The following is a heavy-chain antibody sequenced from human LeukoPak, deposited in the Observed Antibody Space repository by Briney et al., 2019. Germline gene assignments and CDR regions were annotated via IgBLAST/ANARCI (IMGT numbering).Heavy chain of an antibody. J-gene: IGHJ6*03. CDR2: IYTSGST. CDR1: GGSISSGSYY. Sequence: SQTLSLTCIVSGGSISSGSYYWSWIRQPAGKGLEWIGRIYTSGSTNYNPSLKSRVTISVDTSKNQFSLKLSSVTAADTAVYYCARDFVVVVPAAYKRDYYYYYYMDVWGKGTAVTVSS. D-gene: IGHD2-2*01. CDR3: ARDFVVVVPAAYKRDYYYYYYMDV. V-gene: IGHV4-61*02.